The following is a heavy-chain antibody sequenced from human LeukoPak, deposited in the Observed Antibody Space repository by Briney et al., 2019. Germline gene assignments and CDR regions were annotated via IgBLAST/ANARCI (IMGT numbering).Heavy chain of an antibody. CDR2: INPNTGGT. V-gene: IGHV1-2*02. CDR1: GYTFSGYY. Sequence: GASVKVSCKASGYTFSGYYIHWVRQAPGQGLEWMGWINPNTGGTNFAQNFQGRVTMTTVTSISTAYMELSRLRSDDAAVYYCARDLLVDYWGQGTLVTVSS. CDR3: ARDLLVDY. J-gene: IGHJ4*02. D-gene: IGHD6-13*01.